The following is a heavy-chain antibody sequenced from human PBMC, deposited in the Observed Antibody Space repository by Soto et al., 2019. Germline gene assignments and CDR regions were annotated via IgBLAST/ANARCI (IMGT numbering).Heavy chain of an antibody. D-gene: IGHD2-15*01. CDR3: ARGIVVVVAADAFDI. CDR1: GGSFSGYY. CDR2: INHSGST. Sequence: QVQLQQWGAGLLKPSETLSLTCAVYGGSFSGYYWSWIRQPPGKGLEWIGEINHSGSTNYNPSLKSRVTISLDTSKNQFSLKLSSVTAADTAVYYCARGIVVVVAADAFDIWGQGTMVTVSS. J-gene: IGHJ3*02. V-gene: IGHV4-34*01.